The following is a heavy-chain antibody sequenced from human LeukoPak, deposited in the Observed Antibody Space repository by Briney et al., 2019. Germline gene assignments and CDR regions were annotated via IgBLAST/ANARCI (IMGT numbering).Heavy chain of an antibody. V-gene: IGHV3-30*18. D-gene: IGHD4-17*01. CDR3: AKDRGYGEHEPFES. CDR1: GFTSIAYA. CDR2: ASHDEVGK. J-gene: IGHJ4*02. Sequence: GGSLRLSCVGSGFTSIAYALTWARQAPGKGLEWVAVASHDEVGKQFADSVKGRFTLSRDNSRDSVHLQMNRLRDEDTGVYYCAKDRGYGEHEPFESWGQGSLVAVSS.